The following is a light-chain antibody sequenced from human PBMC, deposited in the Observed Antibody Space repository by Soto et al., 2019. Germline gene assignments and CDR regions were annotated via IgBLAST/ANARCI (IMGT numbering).Light chain of an antibody. V-gene: IGKV3-11*01. CDR1: QSVSSY. CDR2: DAS. CDR3: QQRSNWPWT. J-gene: IGKJ1*01. Sequence: EIVLTQSPATLSLSPGERATLSCRASQSVSSYLAWYQQKPGPAPRLLIYDASNRATGIPARFSGSGSGTYFSLTISSLEPEDFAVYYCQQRSNWPWTFGQGTKVEIK.